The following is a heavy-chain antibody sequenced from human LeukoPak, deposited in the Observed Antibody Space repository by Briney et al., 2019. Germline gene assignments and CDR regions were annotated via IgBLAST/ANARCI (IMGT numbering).Heavy chain of an antibody. D-gene: IGHD6-6*01. CDR1: GGSINSYY. CDR2: IHTSGNT. Sequence: SETLSLTCTVPGGSINSYYWTWIRQPAGKGLEWIGRIHTSGNTDYNPSLQSRITMSVDTSKNQFSLKLSSVTAADTAVYYCAREGSMTARPFVSIDYWGQGTLVTVSS. J-gene: IGHJ4*02. CDR3: AREGSMTARPFVSIDY. V-gene: IGHV4-4*07.